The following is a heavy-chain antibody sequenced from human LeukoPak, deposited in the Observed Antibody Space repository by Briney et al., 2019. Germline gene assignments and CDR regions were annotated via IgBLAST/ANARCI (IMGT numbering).Heavy chain of an antibody. CDR1: GGTFSSYA. Sequence: ASVKVSCKASGGTFSSYASSWARQAPGQGLEWMGGIIPIFGTANYAQKFQGRVTITADESTSTAYMELSSLRSEDTAVYYCARDRATAWYFDLWGRGTLVTVSS. V-gene: IGHV1-69*13. CDR2: IIPIFGTA. D-gene: IGHD5-12*01. CDR3: ARDRATAWYFDL. J-gene: IGHJ2*01.